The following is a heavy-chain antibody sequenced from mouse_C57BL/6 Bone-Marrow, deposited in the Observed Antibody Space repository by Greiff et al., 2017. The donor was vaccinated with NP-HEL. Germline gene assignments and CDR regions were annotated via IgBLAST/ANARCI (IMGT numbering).Heavy chain of an antibody. CDR3: ARSHYYGSSYSY. J-gene: IGHJ2*01. D-gene: IGHD1-1*01. CDR2: INPGSGGT. Sequence: QVQLKESGAELVRPGTSVKVSCKASGYAFTNYLIEWVKQRPGQGLEWIGVINPGSGGTNYNEKFKGKATLTADKSSSTAYMQLSSLTSEDSAVYVCARSHYYGSSYSYWGQGTTLTVSS. V-gene: IGHV1-54*01. CDR1: GYAFTNYL.